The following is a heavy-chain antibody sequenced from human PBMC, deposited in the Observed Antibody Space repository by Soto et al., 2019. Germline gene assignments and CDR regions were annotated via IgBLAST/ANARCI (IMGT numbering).Heavy chain of an antibody. CDR1: GGSITSYR. D-gene: IGHD1-7*01. CDR3: ARESGDNWDYEAY. CDR2: INTSGNT. Sequence: QVQLQESGPGLVRPLETLSLTCNVSGGSITSYRWSWIRQSAGKGLEWIGRINTSGNTHYNPSLKSRVTVSIDTSQNQFFLTVTSVTAADSAVYYCARESGDNWDYEAYWGQGTTVTVSS. J-gene: IGHJ4*02. V-gene: IGHV4-4*07.